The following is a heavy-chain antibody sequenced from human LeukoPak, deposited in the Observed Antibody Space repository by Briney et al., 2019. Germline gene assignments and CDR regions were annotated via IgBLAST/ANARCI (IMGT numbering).Heavy chain of an antibody. J-gene: IGHJ5*02. V-gene: IGHV3-64*04. CDR1: GFTFNSYS. CDR3: AKDRTSWYVNWFDP. Sequence: GGSLRLSCSASGFTFNSYSMHWVRQAPGKGLEYVSAISSDGGGTYYADSVKGRFTISRDNSKNTLYLQMNSLRAEDTAVYYCAKDRTSWYVNWFDPWGQGTLVTVSS. D-gene: IGHD6-13*01. CDR2: ISSDGGGT.